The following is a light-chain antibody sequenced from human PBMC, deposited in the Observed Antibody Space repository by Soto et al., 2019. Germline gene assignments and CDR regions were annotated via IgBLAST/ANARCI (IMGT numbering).Light chain of an antibody. Sequence: DIQMTQSPSSLSASVGDRVTITCRASQSISSYVNWYQQKPGKDPKLLIYAASSLQSGVPSRFSGSGSGTDFTLTIGSLQPGDFATYYCQQSYSTPTCGQGTKLEIK. CDR3: QQSYSTPT. J-gene: IGKJ2*01. CDR1: QSISSY. CDR2: AAS. V-gene: IGKV1-39*01.